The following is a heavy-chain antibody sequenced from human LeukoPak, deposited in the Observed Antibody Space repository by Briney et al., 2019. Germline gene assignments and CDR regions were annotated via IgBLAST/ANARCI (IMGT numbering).Heavy chain of an antibody. J-gene: IGHJ4*02. V-gene: IGHV1-69*04. CDR2: IIPILGIA. D-gene: IGHD4-23*01. CDR3: ARARPDSTVVTHGEDY. Sequence: GASVKVSCKASGYTFARYAITWVRQAPGQGLEWMGRIIPILGIANYAQKFQGRVTITADKSTSTAYMELSSLRSEDTAVYYCARARPDSTVVTHGEDYWGQGTLVTVSS. CDR1: GYTFARYA.